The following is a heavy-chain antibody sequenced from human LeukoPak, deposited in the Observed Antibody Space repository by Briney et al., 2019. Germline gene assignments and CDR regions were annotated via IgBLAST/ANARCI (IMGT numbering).Heavy chain of an antibody. CDR3: AREKLSFFDSSGYFDY. V-gene: IGHV3-48*03. J-gene: IGHJ4*02. CDR1: GFTFSSYE. D-gene: IGHD3-22*01. CDR2: ISGSGSAI. Sequence: PGGSLRLSCAASGFTFSSYEMNWVRQAPGKGLEWVSFISGSGSAIHYADSVRGRFTISRDNAKNSLYLQMSRLRAEDTAVYYCAREKLSFFDSSGYFDYWGQGTLGTVSS.